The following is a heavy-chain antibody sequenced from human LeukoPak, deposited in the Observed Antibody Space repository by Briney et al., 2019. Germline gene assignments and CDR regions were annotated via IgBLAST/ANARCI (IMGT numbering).Heavy chain of an antibody. CDR2: IYPGDSDI. Sequence: KLGESLKISCKCSGDRFTNYWIGWVRQMPGKGLEGLGIIYPGDSDIRYSPSFQGQVTISADKSISTAYLQWSSLKASDTAMYYCARQNSGWEKGTIDYWGQGTLVTVSS. V-gene: IGHV5-51*01. CDR1: GDRFTNYW. CDR3: ARQNSGWEKGTIDY. J-gene: IGHJ4*02. D-gene: IGHD6-19*01.